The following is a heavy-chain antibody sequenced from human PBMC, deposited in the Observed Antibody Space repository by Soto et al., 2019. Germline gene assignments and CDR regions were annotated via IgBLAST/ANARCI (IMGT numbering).Heavy chain of an antibody. CDR3: ATLNSFGSDY. D-gene: IGHD5-18*01. V-gene: IGHV3-74*03. CDR2: IYSDGSGP. Sequence: SLRLSCAASGFSFSRFWMHWVRQAPGKGLVWVSRIYSDGSGPMYADSVKGRFTISRDNAKSTLYLQMNSLRAEDTAVYYCATLNSFGSDYWGRGTLVTVSS. CDR1: GFSFSRFW. J-gene: IGHJ4*02.